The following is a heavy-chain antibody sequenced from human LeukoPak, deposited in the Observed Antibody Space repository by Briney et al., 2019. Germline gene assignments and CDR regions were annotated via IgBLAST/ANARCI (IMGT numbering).Heavy chain of an antibody. CDR2: IRAYNLKT. CDR1: GYTFTSYG. V-gene: IGHV1-18*01. J-gene: IGHJ4*02. CDR3: ARWFGEAHFDY. Sequence: GAAVTLSCQASGYTFTSYGISWVRQAPGEGLEWIGWIRAYNLKTNYAQKLQGRVTMTTHTPTSTAYMELRSLRSDDTAVYYCARWFGEAHFDYWGQGTLVTVSS. D-gene: IGHD3-10*01.